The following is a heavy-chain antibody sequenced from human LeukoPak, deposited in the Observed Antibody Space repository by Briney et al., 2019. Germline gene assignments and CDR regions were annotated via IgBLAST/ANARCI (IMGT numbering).Heavy chain of an antibody. CDR3: ARDHEYYDILTGYYISDYFDY. D-gene: IGHD3-9*01. CDR2: IYTSGST. Sequence: SETLSLTCTVSGGSISSYYWSWIRQPAGKGLEWIRRIYTSGSTNYNPSLKSRVTMSVDTSKNQFSLKLSSVTAADTAVYYCARDHEYYDILTGYYISDYFDYWGQGTLVTVSS. J-gene: IGHJ4*02. V-gene: IGHV4-4*07. CDR1: GGSISSYY.